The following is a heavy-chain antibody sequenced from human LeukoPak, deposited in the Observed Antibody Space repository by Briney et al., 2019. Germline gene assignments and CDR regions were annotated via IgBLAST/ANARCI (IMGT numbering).Heavy chain of an antibody. CDR2: INPRVGST. Sequence: ASVKVSCKASGYTFTRYYILWVRQAAGQGLEWMGIINPRVGSTRYAQKFQGRVTMTSDTSTSTVYTELSSLKSEDTAVYYCARGLDFDILTGPGYGMDVWGQGTTVTVSS. CDR3: ARGLDFDILTGPGYGMDV. J-gene: IGHJ6*02. V-gene: IGHV1-46*01. CDR1: GYTFTRYY. D-gene: IGHD3-9*01.